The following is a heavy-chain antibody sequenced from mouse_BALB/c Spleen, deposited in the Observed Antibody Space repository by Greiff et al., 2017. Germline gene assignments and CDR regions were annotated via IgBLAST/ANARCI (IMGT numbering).Heavy chain of an antibody. CDR3: ARCYYDYLYYFDY. J-gene: IGHJ2*01. V-gene: IGHV5-6-5*01. D-gene: IGHD2-4*01. Sequence: EVHLVESGGGLVKPGGSLKLSCAASGFTFSSYAMSWVRQTPEKRLEWVASISSGGSTYYPDSVKGRFTISRDNARNILYLQMSSLRSEDTAMYYCARCYYDYLYYFDYWGQGTTLTVSS. CDR1: GFTFSSYA. CDR2: ISSGGST.